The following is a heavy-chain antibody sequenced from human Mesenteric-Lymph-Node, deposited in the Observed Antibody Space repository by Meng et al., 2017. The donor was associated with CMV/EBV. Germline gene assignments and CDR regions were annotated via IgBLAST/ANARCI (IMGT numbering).Heavy chain of an antibody. D-gene: IGHD3-10*01. Sequence: QLQLQESGPGLVKPSETLSLTCTVPGVSISSSSYYWGWIRQPPGKGLEWIGSIYYSGSTYYNPSLKSRVTISVDTSKNQFSLKLSSVTAADTAVYYCARPHYYGSGSSPWFDPWGQGTLVTVSS. J-gene: IGHJ5*02. CDR2: IYYSGST. CDR3: ARPHYYGSGSSPWFDP. V-gene: IGHV4-39*01. CDR1: GVSISSSSYY.